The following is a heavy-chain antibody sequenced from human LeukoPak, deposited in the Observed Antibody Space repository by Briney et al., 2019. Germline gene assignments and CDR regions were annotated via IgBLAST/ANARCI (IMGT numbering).Heavy chain of an antibody. CDR1: GGSFSGYY. CDR3: ARGRSYYGSGSYYNVRYNWFDP. V-gene: IGHV4-34*01. CDR2: INYSGST. Sequence: TSETLSLTCAVYGGSFSGYYWSWIRQPPGKGLEWIGEINYSGSTNYNPSLKSRVTISVDTSKNQFSLKLSSVTAADTAVYYCARGRSYYGSGSYYNVRYNWFDPWGQGTLVTVSS. D-gene: IGHD3-10*01. J-gene: IGHJ5*02.